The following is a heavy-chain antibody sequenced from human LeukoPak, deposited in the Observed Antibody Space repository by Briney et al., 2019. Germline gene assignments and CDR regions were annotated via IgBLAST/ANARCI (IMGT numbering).Heavy chain of an antibody. J-gene: IGHJ3*01. D-gene: IGHD2-2*01. CDR3: AREGRDSTNINAFDF. Sequence: PGRSLRLSCAASGFTFSYYALHWVRQAPGKGLEWVAAISYDEFNKFYENSVKGRFTISRDNSKSTLTLQMNSLRTEDTAVYYCAREGRDSTNINAFDFWGQGIMVTVSS. V-gene: IGHV3-30*04. CDR2: ISYDEFNK. CDR1: GFTFSYYA.